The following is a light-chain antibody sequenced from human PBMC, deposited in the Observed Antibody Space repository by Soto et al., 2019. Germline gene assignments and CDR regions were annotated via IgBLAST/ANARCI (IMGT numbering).Light chain of an antibody. CDR2: GAS. J-gene: IGKJ4*01. V-gene: IGKV3-20*01. CDR1: QIVSNNY. CDR3: QQYSGSVRT. Sequence: VLTQSPGTLSSSPGGRVSLSCRASQIVSNNYLAWYQQKSGQAPRLLIFGASNRATGIPDRFSGSGSGTDFNLTISGVEPEDFAVYFCQQYSGSVRTFGGGTKV.